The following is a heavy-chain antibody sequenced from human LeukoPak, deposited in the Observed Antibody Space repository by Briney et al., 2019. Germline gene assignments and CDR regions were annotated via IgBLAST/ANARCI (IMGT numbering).Heavy chain of an antibody. Sequence: SETLSLTCTVSGGSISSGSYYWSWIRQPAGKGLEWIGYIYYSGSTNYNPSLKSRVTISVDTSKNQFSLKLSSVTAADTAVYYCARAQYYYDSSGYYDSLYYFDYWGQGTLVTVSS. CDR1: GGSISSGSYY. D-gene: IGHD3-22*01. J-gene: IGHJ4*02. CDR2: IYYSGST. V-gene: IGHV4-61*10. CDR3: ARAQYYYDSSGYYDSLYYFDY.